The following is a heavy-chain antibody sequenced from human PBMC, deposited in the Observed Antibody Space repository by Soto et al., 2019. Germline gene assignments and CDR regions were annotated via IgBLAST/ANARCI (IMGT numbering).Heavy chain of an antibody. Sequence: EVQLVESGGGLVQPGGSLKLSCAASGFSFSSYGMNWVRQAPGKGLEWVSYIGTGTTIRHYADSVRGRFTISRDNAKNSVYLLMNSLRDEDTAVYYCARGSSGWYDYWGQGTLVTVSS. CDR2: IGTGTTIR. V-gene: IGHV3-48*02. D-gene: IGHD6-19*01. CDR1: GFSFSSYG. CDR3: ARGSSGWYDY. J-gene: IGHJ4*02.